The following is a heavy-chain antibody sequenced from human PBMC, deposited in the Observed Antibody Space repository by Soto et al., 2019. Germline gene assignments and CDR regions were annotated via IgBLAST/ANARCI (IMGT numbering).Heavy chain of an antibody. CDR3: ASSVVGYCSGGSCYSGSEYFQL. CDR2: IKQDGSEK. V-gene: IGHV3-7*01. J-gene: IGHJ1*01. CDR1: GFTFSSYW. D-gene: IGHD2-15*01. Sequence: EVQLVESGGGLVQPGGSLRLSCAASGFTFSSYWMSWVRQAPGKGLEWVANIKQDGSEKYYVDSVKGRFTISRDNAKNSLYLQMNSLSAEDTAVYYCASSVVGYCSGGSCYSGSEYFQLWGQGTLVTVSS.